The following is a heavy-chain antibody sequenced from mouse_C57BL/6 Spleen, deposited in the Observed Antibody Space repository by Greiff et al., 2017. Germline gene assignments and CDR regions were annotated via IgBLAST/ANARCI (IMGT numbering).Heavy chain of an antibody. CDR3: ARDDYGNWFAY. CDR2: ISYDGSN. D-gene: IGHD2-1*01. Sequence: EVKVEESGPGLVKPSQSLSLTCSVTGYSITSGYYWNWIRQFPGNKLEWMGYISYDGSNNYNPSLKNRISITRDTSKNQFFLKLNSVTTEDTATYYCARDDYGNWFAYWGQGTLVTVSA. CDR1: GYSITSGYY. J-gene: IGHJ3*01. V-gene: IGHV3-6*01.